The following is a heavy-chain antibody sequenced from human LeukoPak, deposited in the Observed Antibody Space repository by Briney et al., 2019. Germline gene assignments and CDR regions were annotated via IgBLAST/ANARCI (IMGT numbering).Heavy chain of an antibody. D-gene: IGHD3-3*01. CDR1: GYTFTGYY. CDR3: ARVKPYYDFWSGYPAVGNFDY. CDR2: INPNSGGT. V-gene: IGHV1-2*02. Sequence: ASVKVSCKASGYTFTGYYMHWVRQASGQGLEWMGWINPNSGGTNYAQKFQGRVTMTRGTSISTAYMELSRLRSDDTAVYYCARVKPYYDFWSGYPAVGNFDYWGQGTLVTVSS. J-gene: IGHJ4*02.